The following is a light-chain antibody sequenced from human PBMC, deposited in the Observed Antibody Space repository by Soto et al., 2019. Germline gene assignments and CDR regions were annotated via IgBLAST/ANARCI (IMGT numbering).Light chain of an antibody. J-gene: IGKJ3*01. CDR2: AAS. CDR3: QQSYTTPLFT. CDR1: QSISAS. V-gene: IGKV1-39*01. Sequence: DIPMTQSPSSLSASVGARVTITCRASQSISASLNWYQRKPGKAPRLLIYAASTLQSGVPSRFSGSGSGTDFTLTISSLQPEDFATYYCQQSYTTPLFTFGPGTKVDSK.